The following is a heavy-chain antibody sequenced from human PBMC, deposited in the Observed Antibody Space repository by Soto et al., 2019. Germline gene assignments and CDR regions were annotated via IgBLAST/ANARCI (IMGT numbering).Heavy chain of an antibody. Sequence: PGGSLRLSCAASGFTFDDYAMHWVRQAPGKGLEWVSGISWNSGSIGYADSVKGRFTISRDNAKNSLYLQMNSLRAEDTALYYCAKGYYDFWSGYSRSVYYYYMDVWGKGTTVTVSS. CDR2: ISWNSGSI. D-gene: IGHD3-3*01. V-gene: IGHV3-9*01. CDR1: GFTFDDYA. J-gene: IGHJ6*03. CDR3: AKGYYDFWSGYSRSVYYYYMDV.